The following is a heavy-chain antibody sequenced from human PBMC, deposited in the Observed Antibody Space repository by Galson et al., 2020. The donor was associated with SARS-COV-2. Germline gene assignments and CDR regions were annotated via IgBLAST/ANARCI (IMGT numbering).Heavy chain of an antibody. CDR1: GFSLSTRGMC. D-gene: IGHD3-9*01. CDR3: ARTPRGHYDILTGYYTPYYYYYMDV. V-gene: IGHV2-70*11. J-gene: IGHJ6*03. Sequence: SGPTLVKPTQTLTLTCTFSGFSLSTRGMCVSWIRQPPGKALEWLARIDWDDDKYYSTSLKTRPTISKDTSKNQVVLTMTNMDPVDTATYYCARTPRGHYDILTGYYTPYYYYYMDVWGKGTTVTISS. CDR2: IDWDDDK.